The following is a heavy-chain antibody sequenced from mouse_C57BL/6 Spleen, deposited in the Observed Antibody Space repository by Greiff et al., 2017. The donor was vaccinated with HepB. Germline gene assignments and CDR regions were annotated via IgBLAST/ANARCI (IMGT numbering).Heavy chain of an antibody. CDR3: GGNGSDCDYAMDY. V-gene: IGHV1-72*01. J-gene: IGHJ4*01. Sequence: QVQLQQPGAELVKPGASVKLSCKASGYTFTSYWMHWVKQRPGRGLEWIGRIDPNSGGTKYNEKFKSKATLTVDKTSSTACMQLSSLTSEDSAVYYYGGNGSDCDYAMDYWGQGTSVTVSS. D-gene: IGHD1-1*01. CDR1: GYTFTSYW. CDR2: IDPNSGGT.